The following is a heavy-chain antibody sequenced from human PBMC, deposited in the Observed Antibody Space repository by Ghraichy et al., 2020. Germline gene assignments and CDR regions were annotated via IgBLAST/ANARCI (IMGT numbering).Heavy chain of an antibody. CDR1: GGSFSGYY. CDR3: ARSRDHSGYYYMDV. D-gene: IGHD1-26*01. CDR2: INHSGST. Sequence: SETLSLTCAVYGGSFSGYYWSWIRQPPGKGLEWIGEINHSGSTNYNPSLKSRVTISVDTSKNQFSLKLSSVTAADTAVYYCARSRDHSGYYYMDVWGKGTTVTVSS. J-gene: IGHJ6*03. V-gene: IGHV4-34*01.